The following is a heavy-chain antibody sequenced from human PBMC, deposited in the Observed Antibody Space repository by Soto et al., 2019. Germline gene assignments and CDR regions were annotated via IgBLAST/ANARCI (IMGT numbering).Heavy chain of an antibody. CDR2: ISAYNGNT. J-gene: IGHJ5*02. CDR1: GYTFTSSG. D-gene: IGHD2-15*01. CDR3: ARESDRVVVEDNWFDP. Sequence: VSVKVYCRASGYTFTSSGISWVRQAPGQGLEWMGWISAYNGNTNYAQKLQGRVTMTTDTSTSTAYMELRSLRSDDTAVYYCARESDRVVVEDNWFDPWGQGTLVTVSS. V-gene: IGHV1-18*04.